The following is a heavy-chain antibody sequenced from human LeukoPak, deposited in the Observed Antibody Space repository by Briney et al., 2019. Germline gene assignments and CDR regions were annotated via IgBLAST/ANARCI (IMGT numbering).Heavy chain of an antibody. CDR3: AKDRGKAVAGYNWFDP. CDR1: GFTFSSYA. Sequence: PGXXLRLSCAASGFTFSSYAMSWVRQAPGKGLEWVSAISGSGGSTYYADSVKGRFTISRDNSKNTLYLQMNSLRAEDTAVYYCAKDRGKAVAGYNWFDPWGQGTLVTVSS. J-gene: IGHJ5*02. D-gene: IGHD6-19*01. CDR2: ISGSGGST. V-gene: IGHV3-23*01.